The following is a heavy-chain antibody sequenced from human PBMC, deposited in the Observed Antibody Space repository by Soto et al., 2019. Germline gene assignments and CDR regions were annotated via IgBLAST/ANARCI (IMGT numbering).Heavy chain of an antibody. V-gene: IGHV3-30*18. Sequence: GGSLRLSCAASGFTFSSYGMHWVRPAPGGGLEWVALISYDGSDKYYSDSVKGRFTISRDNSKNTLYLQTNSLRPQDTAIFSCAKSRRYGYAFDYWGQGTLVTVSS. CDR2: ISYDGSDK. CDR3: AKSRRYGYAFDY. D-gene: IGHD5-12*01. CDR1: GFTFSSYG. J-gene: IGHJ4*02.